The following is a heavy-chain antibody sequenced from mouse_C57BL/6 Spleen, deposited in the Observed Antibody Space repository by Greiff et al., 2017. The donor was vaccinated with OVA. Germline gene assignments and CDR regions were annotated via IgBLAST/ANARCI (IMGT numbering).Heavy chain of an antibody. CDR2: IYPRSGNT. D-gene: IGHD1-1*01. Sequence: VKVVESGAELARPGASVKLSCKASGYTFTSYGISWVKQRTGQGLEWIGEIYPRSGNTYYNEKFKGKATLTADKSSSTAYMELRSLTSEDSAVYFCARRGYGSSYDYWGQGTTLTVSS. J-gene: IGHJ2*01. CDR1: GYTFTSYG. CDR3: ARRGYGSSYDY. V-gene: IGHV1-81*01.